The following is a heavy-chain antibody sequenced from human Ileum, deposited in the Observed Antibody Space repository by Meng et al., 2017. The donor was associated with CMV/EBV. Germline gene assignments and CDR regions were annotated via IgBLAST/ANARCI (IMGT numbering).Heavy chain of an antibody. CDR1: TDSISNYY. V-gene: IGHV4-59*01. D-gene: IGHD3-10*02. Sequence: QVPLQESGPGLVKPSETLSLTCSVSTDSISNYYWSWIWQAPGKRLEWIGNIHYSGTTNYSPSLNSRVTISLDTSKNQFSLNLRSVTAADTAVYYCAADIASVWMFFWGQGTLVTVSS. CDR3: AADIASVWMFF. CDR2: IHYSGTT. J-gene: IGHJ4*02.